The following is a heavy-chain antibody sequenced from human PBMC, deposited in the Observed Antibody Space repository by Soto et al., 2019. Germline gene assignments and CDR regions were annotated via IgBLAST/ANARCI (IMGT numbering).Heavy chain of an antibody. J-gene: IGHJ4*02. Sequence: ASVKVSCKVSGYTLTELSMHWVRQAPGKGLEWMGGFDPEDGETIYAQKFQGRVTMTEDTSTDTAYMELSSLRSEDTAVYYFSTFFPAFGGVIVTYSWGQGTLVTVSS. CDR2: FDPEDGET. CDR1: GYTLTELS. V-gene: IGHV1-24*01. D-gene: IGHD3-16*02. CDR3: STFFPAFGGVIVTYS.